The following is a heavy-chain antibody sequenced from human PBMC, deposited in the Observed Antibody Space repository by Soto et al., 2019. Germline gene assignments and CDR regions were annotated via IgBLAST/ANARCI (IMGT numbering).Heavy chain of an antibody. V-gene: IGHV4-59*08. CDR2: IYYSGST. D-gene: IGHD2-2*01. Sequence: SETLSLTCTVSGGSISSYYWSWIRQPPGKGLEWIGYIYYSGSTNYNPSLKSRVTISVDTSKNQFSLKLSSVTAADTAVYYCARLAYCSSTSCPDAFDIWGQGTMVTVSS. CDR1: GGSISSYY. CDR3: ARLAYCSSTSCPDAFDI. J-gene: IGHJ3*02.